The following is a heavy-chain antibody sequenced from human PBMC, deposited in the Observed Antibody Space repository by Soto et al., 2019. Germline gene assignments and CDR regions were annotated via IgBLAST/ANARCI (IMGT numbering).Heavy chain of an antibody. CDR2: IIPILGIA. D-gene: IGHD3-9*01. Sequence: SVKVSCKASGGTFGSYTISWVRQAPGQGLEWMGRIIPILGIANYAQKFQGRVTITADKSTSTAYMELSSLRSEDTAVYYCARGSLRANYDILTGYSPWGQGTLVTVSS. J-gene: IGHJ4*02. V-gene: IGHV1-69*02. CDR1: GGTFGSYT. CDR3: ARGSLRANYDILTGYSP.